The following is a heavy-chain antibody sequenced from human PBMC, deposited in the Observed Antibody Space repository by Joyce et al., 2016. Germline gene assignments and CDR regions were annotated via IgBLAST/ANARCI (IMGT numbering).Heavy chain of an antibody. CDR1: GFTFSSYG. J-gene: IGHJ4*02. CDR3: AREAWFGELLFMFDS. CDR2: ISTSSSDI. D-gene: IGHD3-10*01. V-gene: IGHV3-48*02. Sequence: EVQLVESGGGLVQPGGSLRLSCASSGFTFSSYGMNWVRQAPGKGLEWVAYISTSSSDIYYAGSVKGLFTIARDNAKNSLYLQMNSLRDEDTAVYYCAREAWFGELLFMFDSWGQGTLVTVSS.